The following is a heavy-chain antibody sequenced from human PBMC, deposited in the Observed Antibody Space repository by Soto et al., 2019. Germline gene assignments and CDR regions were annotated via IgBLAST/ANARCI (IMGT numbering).Heavy chain of an antibody. CDR2: ISSSSSYI. V-gene: IGHV3-21*01. J-gene: IGHJ4*02. Sequence: GGSLRLSCAASGFTFSSYSMNWVRQAPGKGLEWVSSISSSSSYIYYADSVKGRFTISRDNAKNSLYLQMNSLRAEGTAVYYCARDANTYYDSSAGDYWGQGTLVTVSS. CDR3: ARDANTYYDSSAGDY. D-gene: IGHD3-22*01. CDR1: GFTFSSYS.